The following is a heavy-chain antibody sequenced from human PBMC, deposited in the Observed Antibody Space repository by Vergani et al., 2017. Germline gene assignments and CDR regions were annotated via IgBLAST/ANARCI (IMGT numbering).Heavy chain of an antibody. CDR1: GFTLSTST. CDR2: IGNDGTKK. V-gene: IGHV3-33*03. CDR3: AKGGSVSSGDLSYYYYMDV. J-gene: IGHJ6*03. D-gene: IGHD3-10*01. Sequence: QVQLVESGGGVVQPGRSLRLSCAASGFTLSTSTMHWVRQPPGKGLEWVAVIGNDGTKKFYADSVKGRFTISRDNSKDTLYLQMNGLKSKDTAMYYCAKGGSVSSGDLSYYYYMDVWGKGTTVTVSS.